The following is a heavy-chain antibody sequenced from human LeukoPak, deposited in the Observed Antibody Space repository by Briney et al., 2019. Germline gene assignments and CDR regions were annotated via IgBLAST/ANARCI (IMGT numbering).Heavy chain of an antibody. J-gene: IGHJ4*02. V-gene: IGHV3-11*06. Sequence: PGGSLRLSCAASGFTFSDYYMSWIRQAPGQGLEWVSYINSGGSHTNYADSVEGRFTISRDNAKNSLYLQMNSLRADDTAVYYCARVRGSYANDYWGQGTLVTVSS. CDR3: ARVRGSYANDY. CDR1: GFTFSDYY. CDR2: INSGGSHT. D-gene: IGHD1-26*01.